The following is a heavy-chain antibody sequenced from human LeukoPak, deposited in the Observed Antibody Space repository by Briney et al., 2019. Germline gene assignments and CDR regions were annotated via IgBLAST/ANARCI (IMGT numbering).Heavy chain of an antibody. Sequence: SETLSLTCTVSGGSISSYYWSWIRQPPGKGLEWIGFIYYSGSTNYNPSLKSRVTISVDTSRNQFSLKLSSVTAADTAVYYCAGRGAVYAGNDFDYWGQGTLVSVST. D-gene: IGHD4-23*01. CDR1: GGSISSYY. CDR3: AGRGAVYAGNDFDY. V-gene: IGHV4-59*08. CDR2: IYYSGST. J-gene: IGHJ4*02.